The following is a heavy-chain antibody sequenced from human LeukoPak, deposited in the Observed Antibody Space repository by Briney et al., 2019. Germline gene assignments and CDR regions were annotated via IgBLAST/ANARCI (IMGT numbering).Heavy chain of an antibody. CDR3: ARSRQGWWLLDY. Sequence: SQTLSLTCTVSGGSISSGSYYWSWIRQPAGKGLEWIGRIYTSGSTNYNPSLKSRVSISVDTSKNQFSLKLSSVTAADTAVYYCARSRQGWWLLDYWGQGTLVTVSS. J-gene: IGHJ4*02. CDR1: GGSISSGSYY. D-gene: IGHD5-12*01. CDR2: IYTSGST. V-gene: IGHV4-61*02.